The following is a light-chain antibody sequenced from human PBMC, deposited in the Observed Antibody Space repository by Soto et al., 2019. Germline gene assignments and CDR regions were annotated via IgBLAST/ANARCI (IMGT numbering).Light chain of an antibody. CDR1: SGSVSTNYY. CDR2: STN. Sequence: QTVVTQEPSFSVSPGGTVTLTCALNSGSVSTNYYPSWYQKTPGQAPRTLIYSTNTRSSGVPDRFSGSILGNKAALTIAGAQADDESNYYCVLYLGSGIWVFGGGTKLTVL. V-gene: IGLV8-61*01. CDR3: VLYLGSGIWV. J-gene: IGLJ3*02.